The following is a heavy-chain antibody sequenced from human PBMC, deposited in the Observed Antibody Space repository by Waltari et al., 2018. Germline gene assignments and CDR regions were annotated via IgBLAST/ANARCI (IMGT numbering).Heavy chain of an antibody. CDR3: ATLHSTAMAISHYYYYYMDV. CDR2: THYSGVT. D-gene: IGHD5-18*01. J-gene: IGHJ6*03. Sequence: QVQLQESGPGLVKPSQTLSLTCTVSGGSISSGDYYWSWIRQPPGKGLEWIGYTHYSGVTYDNPSLKSRVTISVDTSKNQFSLKLSSVTAADTAVYYCATLHSTAMAISHYYYYYMDVWGKGTTVTISS. CDR1: GGSISSGDYY. V-gene: IGHV4-30-4*08.